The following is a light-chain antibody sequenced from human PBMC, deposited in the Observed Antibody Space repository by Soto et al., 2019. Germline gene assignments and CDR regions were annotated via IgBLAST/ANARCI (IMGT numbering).Light chain of an antibody. V-gene: IGKV3-20*01. J-gene: IGKJ1*01. CDR3: HHYGGSPRT. Sequence: EIVLTQSPGTLSLSPGERATLSCRASQSVSSSYLAWYQHKPGQAPRLLIHSASSRATGIPDGFSGSGSGTDFTLTISSLEPEDFAVYYCHHYGGSPRTFGQGTKVEIK. CDR2: SAS. CDR1: QSVSSSY.